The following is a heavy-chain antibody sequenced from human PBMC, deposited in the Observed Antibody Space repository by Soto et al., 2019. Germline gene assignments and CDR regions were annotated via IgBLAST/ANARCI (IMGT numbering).Heavy chain of an antibody. CDR1: GFTFSSYS. D-gene: IGHD5-12*01. CDR2: ISSSSSYI. J-gene: IGHJ6*02. V-gene: IGHV3-21*01. CDR3: ARNEEMATITGYYYYGMDV. Sequence: GGSLRLSCAASGFTFSSYSMNWVRQAPGKGLEWVSSISSSSSYIYYADSVKGRFTISRDNAKNSLYLQMNSLRAEDTAVYYCARNEEMATITGYYYYGMDVWGQGTRSPSP.